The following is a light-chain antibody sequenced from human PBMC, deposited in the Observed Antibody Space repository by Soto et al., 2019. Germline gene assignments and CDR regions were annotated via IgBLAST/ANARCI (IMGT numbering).Light chain of an antibody. CDR2: GAS. Sequence: EIVLTQSPGTLSLSPGERATLSCRASQSVSSSYLAWYQQKPGQAPRLLIYGASSRATGIPDRFSGRGSGTDFTLTISRLEPEDFALYYCQQYGSSPSTFGQGTKVAIK. CDR1: QSVSSSY. J-gene: IGKJ1*01. CDR3: QQYGSSPST. V-gene: IGKV3-20*01.